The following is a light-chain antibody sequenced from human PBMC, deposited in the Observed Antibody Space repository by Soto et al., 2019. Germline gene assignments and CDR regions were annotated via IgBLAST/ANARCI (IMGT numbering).Light chain of an antibody. CDR3: AAWDDSLDAVV. J-gene: IGLJ1*01. CDR1: SSNIGRNS. V-gene: IGLV1-44*01. Sequence: QSVLTQPPSASGTPGQRVTISCSGSSSNIGRNSVNWYQQLPGTAPKLLIYSNYQRPSGVPDRFSGSRSGTSASLAISGLQSEDETDYYCAAWDDSLDAVVFGTGTKVTVL. CDR2: SNY.